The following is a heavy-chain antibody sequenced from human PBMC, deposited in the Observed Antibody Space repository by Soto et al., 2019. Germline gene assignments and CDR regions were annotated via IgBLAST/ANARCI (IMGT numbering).Heavy chain of an antibody. CDR3: ASAPGRYYDSSCYYLDY. V-gene: IGHV1-69*01. D-gene: IGHD3-22*01. Sequence: QVQLVQSGAEVKKPGSSVKVSCKASGGTFSSYAISWVRQAPGQGLEWMGGIIPIFGTANYAQKFQGRVTITADESTSTAYMELSSLRSEGTAVYYCASAPGRYYDSSCYYLDYWGQGTLVTVSS. CDR1: GGTFSSYA. J-gene: IGHJ4*02. CDR2: IIPIFGTA.